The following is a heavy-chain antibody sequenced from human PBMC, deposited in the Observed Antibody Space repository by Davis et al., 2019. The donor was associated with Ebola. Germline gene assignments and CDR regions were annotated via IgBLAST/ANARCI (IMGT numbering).Heavy chain of an antibody. CDR3: ARGGGVTVTYYYYYYGMDV. Sequence: GESLKISCAASGFTVSSNYMSWVRQAPGKGLEWVSVIYSGGSTYYADSVKGRFTISRDNSKNTLYLQMNSLRAEDTAVYYCARGGGVTVTYYYYYYGMDVWGQGTTVTVSS. J-gene: IGHJ6*02. V-gene: IGHV3-53*01. CDR2: IYSGGST. D-gene: IGHD4-17*01. CDR1: GFTVSSNY.